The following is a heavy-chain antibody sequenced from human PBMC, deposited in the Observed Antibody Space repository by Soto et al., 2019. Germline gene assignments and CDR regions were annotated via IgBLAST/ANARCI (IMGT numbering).Heavy chain of an antibody. Sequence: SETLSLTCTVSGASVSSDSHYWSWIRQPPGKGLEWIGYIYYSGGTNYNPSLKSRVTISVDTSKNQFSLKVRSVTAADTAVYYCARTVIARYYGDYEFFDYWGQGTLVTVSS. D-gene: IGHD4-17*01. CDR2: IYYSGGT. CDR3: ARTVIARYYGDYEFFDY. CDR1: GASVSSDSHY. J-gene: IGHJ4*02. V-gene: IGHV4-61*01.